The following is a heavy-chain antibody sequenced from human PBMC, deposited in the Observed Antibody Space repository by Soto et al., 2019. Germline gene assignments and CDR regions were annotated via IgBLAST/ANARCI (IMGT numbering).Heavy chain of an antibody. Sequence: QVQLVQSGAEVKKPGASVKVSCKASGYTFTSYDINWVRQATGQGLEWMGWMNPNSGNTVYAQKFQCRVTITKNTSVSAAYMELRSLRSEDTAVYYCARERSYGMDVWGQGTTVPVSS. CDR1: GYTFTSYD. J-gene: IGHJ6*02. V-gene: IGHV1-8*01. D-gene: IGHD3-16*01. CDR2: MNPNSGNT. CDR3: ARERSYGMDV.